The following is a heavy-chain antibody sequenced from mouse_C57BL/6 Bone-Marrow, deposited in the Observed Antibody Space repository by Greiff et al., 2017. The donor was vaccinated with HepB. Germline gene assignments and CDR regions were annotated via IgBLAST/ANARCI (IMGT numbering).Heavy chain of an antibody. D-gene: IGHD1-1*01. Sequence: EVKLQESGGDLVKPGGSLKLSCAASGFTFSSYGMSWVRQTPDKRLEWVATISSGGSYTYYPDSVKGRSTISRDNAKNTLYLQMSSLKSEDTAMYYWARCTGNYAMDDWGQGTSVTVSS. CDR2: ISSGGSYT. J-gene: IGHJ4*01. V-gene: IGHV5-6*01. CDR3: ARCTGNYAMDD. CDR1: GFTFSSYG.